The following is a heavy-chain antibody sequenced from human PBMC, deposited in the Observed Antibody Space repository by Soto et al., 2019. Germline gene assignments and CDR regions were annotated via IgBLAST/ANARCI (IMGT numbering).Heavy chain of an antibody. CDR2: IYYSGST. Sequence: SETLSLTCTVSGGSISSSSYYWGWIRQPPGKGLEWIGSIYYSGSTYYNPSLKSRVTISVDTSKNQFSLKLSSVTAADTAVYYCARHSGPYGSGSYDYWGQGTLVTVSS. V-gene: IGHV4-39*01. D-gene: IGHD3-10*01. CDR1: GGSISSSSYY. J-gene: IGHJ4*02. CDR3: ARHSGPYGSGSYDY.